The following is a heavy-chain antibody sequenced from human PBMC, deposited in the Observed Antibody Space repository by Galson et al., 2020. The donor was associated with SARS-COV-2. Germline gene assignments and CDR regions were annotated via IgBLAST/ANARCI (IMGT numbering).Heavy chain of an antibody. Sequence: SQTLSLTCAISGDSVSSNSAAWNWIRQSPSRGLEWLGRTYYRSKWYNDYAVSVKSRITINPDTSKNQFSLQLNSVTPEDTAVYYCARDRGEVGAHPPGYNWFDPWGQGTLVTVSS. CDR2: TYYRSKWYN. D-gene: IGHD1-26*01. J-gene: IGHJ5*02. CDR3: ARDRGEVGAHPPGYNWFDP. CDR1: GDSVSSNSAA. V-gene: IGHV6-1*01.